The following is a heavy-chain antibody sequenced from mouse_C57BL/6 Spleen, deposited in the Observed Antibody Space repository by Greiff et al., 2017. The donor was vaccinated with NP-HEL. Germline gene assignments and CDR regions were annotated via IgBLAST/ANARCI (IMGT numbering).Heavy chain of an antibody. J-gene: IGHJ4*01. CDR2: IYPGDGDT. Sequence: VQLQQSGPELVKPGASVKISCKASGYAFSSSWMNWVKQRPGKGLEWIGRIYPGDGDTNYNGKFKGKATLTADKSSSTAYMQLSSLTSEDSAVYFCARPDGMDYWGQGTSVTVSS. V-gene: IGHV1-82*01. CDR1: GYAFSSSW. CDR3: ARPDGMDY.